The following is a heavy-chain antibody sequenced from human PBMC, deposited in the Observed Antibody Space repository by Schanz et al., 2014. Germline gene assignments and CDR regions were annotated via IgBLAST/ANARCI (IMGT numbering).Heavy chain of an antibody. V-gene: IGHV3-23*04. Sequence: EVQLVESGGGLVQPGGSLRLSCTASGFTFSSHWMHWVRQDPGKGLVWVSSISGTGGDDTYYADSVKGRFTISRDNSKNTLYLQMNSLRAEDTAVYYCAEGRFGELSAFDIWGQGTMVTVSS. CDR1: GFTFSSHW. CDR2: ISGTGGDDT. J-gene: IGHJ3*02. CDR3: AEGRFGELSAFDI. D-gene: IGHD3-10*01.